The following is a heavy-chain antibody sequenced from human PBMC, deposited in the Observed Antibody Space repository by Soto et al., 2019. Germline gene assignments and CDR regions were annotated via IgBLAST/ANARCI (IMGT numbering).Heavy chain of an antibody. D-gene: IGHD3-22*01. V-gene: IGHV3-33*01. CDR3: ARDFPRGYYDSSGYARVYYYYGMDV. Sequence: GGSLRLSCTASGFTFSSYGMHWVRQAPGKGLEWVAVIWYDGSNKYYADSVKGRFTISRDNSKNTLYLQMNSLRAEDTAVYYCARDFPRGYYDSSGYARVYYYYGMDVWGQGTTVTVSS. CDR2: IWYDGSNK. J-gene: IGHJ6*02. CDR1: GFTFSSYG.